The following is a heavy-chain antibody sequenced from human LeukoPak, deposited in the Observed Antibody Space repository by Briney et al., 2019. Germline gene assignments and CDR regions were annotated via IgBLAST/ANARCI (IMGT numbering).Heavy chain of an antibody. V-gene: IGHV3-66*01. D-gene: IGHD1-26*01. CDR1: GFTVSSNY. CDR3: ARDRWELTNYYYYYYMDV. J-gene: IGHJ6*03. CDR2: IYSGGST. Sequence: GGSLRLSCAASGFTVSSNYMSWVRQAPGKGLEWVSVIYSGGSTYYADSVKGRFTISRDNSKNTLYLQMNSLRAEDTAVYYCARDRWELTNYYYYYYMDVWGKGTTVTISS.